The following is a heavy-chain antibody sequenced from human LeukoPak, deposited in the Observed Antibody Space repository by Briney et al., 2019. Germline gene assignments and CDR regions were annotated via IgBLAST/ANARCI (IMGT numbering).Heavy chain of an antibody. V-gene: IGHV4-39*01. CDR2: IYYSGTT. D-gene: IGHD6-6*01. J-gene: IGHJ4*02. Sequence: SETLSLTCTVSGGSISSSSYFWGWIRQPPGKGLEWIGSIYYSGTTYYNPSLVNRVTISVDTSENQFSLNLNSVTAADTAVYYCARLGQLVSYYFDYWGQGTLVTVSS. CDR1: GGSISSSSYF. CDR3: ARLGQLVSYYFDY.